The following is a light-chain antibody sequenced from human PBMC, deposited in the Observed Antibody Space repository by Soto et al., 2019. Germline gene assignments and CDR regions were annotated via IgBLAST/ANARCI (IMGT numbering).Light chain of an antibody. V-gene: IGLV2-23*01. Sequence: QPALAQPASVSGSPGQSITISCTGASGYVGTYSLVSWYQQHPGKAPKVVIYEGYKRPSGVPDRFSGSTSVNTASLTISGLHTDDEADYYCCLYVGATTYVFGRGTKVTV. CDR2: EGY. CDR3: CLYVGATTYV. CDR1: SGYVGTYSL. J-gene: IGLJ1*01.